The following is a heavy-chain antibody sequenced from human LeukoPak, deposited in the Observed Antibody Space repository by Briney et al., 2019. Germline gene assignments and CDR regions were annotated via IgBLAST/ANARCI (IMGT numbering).Heavy chain of an antibody. V-gene: IGHV3-7*01. J-gene: IGHJ4*02. Sequence: GGSLRLSCAASGFTFSSYWMSWVRQAPGKGLEWVANIKQDGSEKYYVDSVKGRFTISRDNAKNSLYLQMNSLRAEDTAVYYCARGRVRGYCSGGSCYSSAFDYWGQGTLVTVSS. CDR3: ARGRVRGYCSGGSCYSSAFDY. CDR1: GFTFSSYW. D-gene: IGHD2-15*01. CDR2: IKQDGSEK.